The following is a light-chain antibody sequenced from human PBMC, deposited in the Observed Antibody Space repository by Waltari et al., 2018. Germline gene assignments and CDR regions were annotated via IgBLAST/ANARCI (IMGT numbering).Light chain of an antibody. CDR1: QSISNW. J-gene: IGKJ2*01. CDR3: QQYNTYSS. V-gene: IGKV1-5*03. CDR2: KAS. Sequence: DIQMTQSPSSLSASVGDRVTITCRASQSISNWLAWYQQKPGKAPILLIYKASSLKSGVPSRFSGRGSVTQFTLTISSLHPGDVATYYCQQYNTYSSFGQGTKLEIK.